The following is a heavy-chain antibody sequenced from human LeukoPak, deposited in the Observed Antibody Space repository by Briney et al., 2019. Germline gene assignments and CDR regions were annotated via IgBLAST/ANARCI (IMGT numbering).Heavy chain of an antibody. D-gene: IGHD3-9*01. CDR2: ISGSGGST. CDR1: GFTFSSYG. Sequence: GGSLRLSCAASGFTFSSYGMSWVRQAPGKGLEWVSAISGSGGSTYYADSVRGRFTISRDNSKNTLYLQMNSLRAEDTAVYYCARDRTGYSSDDAFDIWGQGTMVTVSS. V-gene: IGHV3-23*01. CDR3: ARDRTGYSSDDAFDI. J-gene: IGHJ3*02.